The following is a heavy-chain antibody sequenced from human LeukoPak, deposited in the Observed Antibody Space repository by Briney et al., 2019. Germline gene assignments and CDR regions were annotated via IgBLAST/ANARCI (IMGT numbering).Heavy chain of an antibody. D-gene: IGHD3-22*01. CDR1: GYTFTSYG. Sequence: GASVKVSCKASGYTFTSYGISWVRQAPGQGLEWMGWISAYNGNTNYAQKLQGRVTMTTDTSTSTAYMELGSLRSDDTAVYYCARESDSSGYYGHDAFDIWGQGTMVTVSS. V-gene: IGHV1-18*01. CDR2: ISAYNGNT. J-gene: IGHJ3*02. CDR3: ARESDSSGYYGHDAFDI.